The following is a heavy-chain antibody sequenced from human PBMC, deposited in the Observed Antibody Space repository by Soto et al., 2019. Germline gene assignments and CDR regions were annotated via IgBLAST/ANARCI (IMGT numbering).Heavy chain of an antibody. D-gene: IGHD3-16*02. J-gene: IGHJ4*02. CDR2: IKSETDGGTT. V-gene: IGHV3-15*01. CDR3: TTDDYVWCNDRYRWAY. CDR1: GFPFSNAW. Sequence: EVQLVESGGGLVKPGGSLRLSCAASGFPFSNAWMSWVRQAPGEGLEWVARIKSETDGGTTDYGAPVEGRFTISRDDSENTLDLQMTNLKAADMYVYSCTTDDYVWCNDRYRWAYWGEGALVTVSS.